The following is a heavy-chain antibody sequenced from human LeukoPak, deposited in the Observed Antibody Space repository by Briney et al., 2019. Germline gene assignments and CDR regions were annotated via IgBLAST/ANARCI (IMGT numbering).Heavy chain of an antibody. J-gene: IGHJ4*02. Sequence: SETLSLTCTVSGGSISSYYWSWIRQPPGKGLEWIGYIYYSGSTNYNPSLKSRVTISVDTSKNQFSLKLSSVTAADTAVYHCVRGSGWQQRLDYWGQGTLVTVSS. CDR2: IYYSGST. CDR1: GGSISSYY. V-gene: IGHV4-59*12. CDR3: VRGSGWQQRLDY. D-gene: IGHD6-13*01.